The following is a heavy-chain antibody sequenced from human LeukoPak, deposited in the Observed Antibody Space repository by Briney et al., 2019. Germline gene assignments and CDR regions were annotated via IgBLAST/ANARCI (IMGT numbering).Heavy chain of an antibody. CDR2: ISSSGSTI. V-gene: IGHV3-11*01. Sequence: PGGSLRLSCAASGFTFSNYYMSWVRQAPGKGLEWVSYISSSGSTIYYADSVKGRFTISRDNSKNTLYLQMNSLRAEDTAVYYCAKDYGVRGVKFDYWGQGTLVTVSS. J-gene: IGHJ4*02. CDR1: GFTFSNYY. D-gene: IGHD3-10*01. CDR3: AKDYGVRGVKFDY.